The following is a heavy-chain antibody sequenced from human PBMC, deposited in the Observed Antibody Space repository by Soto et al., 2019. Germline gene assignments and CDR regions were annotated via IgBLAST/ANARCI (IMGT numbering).Heavy chain of an antibody. CDR2: ISSSSSYI. D-gene: IGHD2-2*01. CDR1: GFTFSSYS. CDR3: ATDLGYCSSTSCYGDDY. V-gene: IGHV3-21*01. J-gene: IGHJ4*02. Sequence: GGSLRLSCAASGFTFSSYSMNWVRQAPGKGLEWVSSISSSSSYIYYADSVKGRFTISRDNAKNSLYLQMNSLRAEDTAVYYCATDLGYCSSTSCYGDDYWGQGTLVTVSS.